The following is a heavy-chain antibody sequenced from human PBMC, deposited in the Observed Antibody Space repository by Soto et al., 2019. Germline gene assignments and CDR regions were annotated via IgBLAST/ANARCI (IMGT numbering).Heavy chain of an antibody. V-gene: IGHV6-1*01. Sequence: PSQTLSLTCAISGDSVSSNSAAWNWIRQSPSRGLEWLGRTYYRSKWYNDYAVSVKSRITINPDTSKNQFSLQLNSVTPEDTAVYYCARTRIAGAGTRKHGWFDPWGQGTLVTVSS. CDR3: ARTRIAGAGTRKHGWFDP. CDR1: GDSVSSNSAA. J-gene: IGHJ5*02. CDR2: TYYRSKWYN. D-gene: IGHD6-19*01.